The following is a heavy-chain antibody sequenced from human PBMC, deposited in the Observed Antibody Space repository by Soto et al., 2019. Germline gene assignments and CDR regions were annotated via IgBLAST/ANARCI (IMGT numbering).Heavy chain of an antibody. CDR1: GGSMSRYY. CDR2: IHETGST. CDR3: ARDVRPTGLAYFDL. V-gene: IGHV4-59*12. D-gene: IGHD1-1*01. Sequence: QVQLQESGPGLVKPSETLSLTCSFSGGSMSRYYWSWIRQPPGKGLEWIGNIHETGSTNYNASLKNRVTISLDTSKSAFTLHLTSVTAADTAVYYCARDVRPTGLAYFDLWGRGNLVTVSS. J-gene: IGHJ2*01.